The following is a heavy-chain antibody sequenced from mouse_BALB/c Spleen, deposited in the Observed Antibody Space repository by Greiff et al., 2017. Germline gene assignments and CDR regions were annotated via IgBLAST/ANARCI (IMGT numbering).Heavy chain of an antibody. D-gene: IGHD2-14*01. CDR2: IWSGGST. Sequence: QVQLKESGPGLVQPSQSLSITCTVSGFSLTSYGVHWVRQSPGKGLEWLGVIWSGGSTDYNAAFISRLSISKDNSKSQVFFKMNSLQADDTAIYYCVRNYRYPGWFAYWGQGTLVTVSA. CDR3: VRNYRYPGWFAY. J-gene: IGHJ3*01. V-gene: IGHV2-2-2*01. CDR1: GFSLTSYG.